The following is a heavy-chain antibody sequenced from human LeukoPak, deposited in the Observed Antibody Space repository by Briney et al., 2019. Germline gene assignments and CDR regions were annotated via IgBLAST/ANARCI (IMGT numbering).Heavy chain of an antibody. V-gene: IGHV4-31*03. J-gene: IGHJ1*01. D-gene: IGHD2-15*01. CDR3: ALGYCGGGSCYAREYFQH. Sequence: PSETLSLTCTVSGGSISSGGYYWTWIRQHPGKGLEWIGYIYYRGSTYYNPSLKSRVTISVDTSKNQFSLKLSSVTAADTAVYYCALGYCGGGSCYAREYFQHWGQGTLVTVSS. CDR2: IYYRGST. CDR1: GGSISSGGYY.